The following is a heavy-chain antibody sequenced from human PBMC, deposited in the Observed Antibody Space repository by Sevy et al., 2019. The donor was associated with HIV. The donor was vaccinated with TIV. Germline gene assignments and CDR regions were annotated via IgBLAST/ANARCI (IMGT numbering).Heavy chain of an antibody. CDR2: IWYDGRTE. J-gene: IGHJ5*01. Sequence: GGSLRLSCEASGFTFRSYDMHWVRQAPGKGLEWVAAIWYDGRTERYADSVQGRFTISRDNSKKTLYLQMNSLRDEDTAIYYCARDAARVIVPTAGFDSWGQGTLVTVSS. D-gene: IGHD1-1*01. CDR1: GFTFRSYD. V-gene: IGHV3-33*01. CDR3: ARDAARVIVPTAGFDS.